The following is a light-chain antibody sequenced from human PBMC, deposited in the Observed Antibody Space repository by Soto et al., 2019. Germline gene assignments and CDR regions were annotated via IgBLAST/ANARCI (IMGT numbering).Light chain of an antibody. CDR3: SSYTSSSTQV. V-gene: IGLV2-14*01. Sequence: QSALTQPASVYGSPGQSITISYTGTSSDVGGYNYVSWYQQQPGKAPKLMIYEVSNRPSGVSNRFSGSKSGNTASLTISGLQAEYEADYYCSSYTSSSTQVFGTGTKLTVL. CDR2: EVS. CDR1: SSDVGGYNY. J-gene: IGLJ1*01.